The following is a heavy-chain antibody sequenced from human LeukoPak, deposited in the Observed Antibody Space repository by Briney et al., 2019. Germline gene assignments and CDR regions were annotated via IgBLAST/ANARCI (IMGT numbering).Heavy chain of an antibody. CDR3: ARVSRMYSSSSFGY. J-gene: IGHJ4*02. CDR1: GGTFSSYA. V-gene: IGHV1-8*02. Sequence: ASVKVSCKASGGTFSSYAINWVRQATGQGLEWMGWMNPNSGNTGYAQKFQGRVTMTRNTSISTAYMELSSLRSEDTAVYYCARVSRMYSSSSFGYWGQGTLVTVSS. CDR2: MNPNSGNT. D-gene: IGHD6-13*01.